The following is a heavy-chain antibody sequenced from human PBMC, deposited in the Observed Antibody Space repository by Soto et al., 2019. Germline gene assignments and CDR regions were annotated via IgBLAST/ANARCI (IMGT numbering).Heavy chain of an antibody. V-gene: IGHV4-31*03. CDR2: IYYSGST. J-gene: IGHJ4*02. CDR3: ARGYGSGSYSTPTDFDY. D-gene: IGHD3-10*01. CDR1: GGSISSGGYY. Sequence: SETLSLTCTVSGGSISSGGYYWSWLRQHPGKGLEWIGYIYYSGSTYYNPSLKSRVTISVDTSKNQFSLKLSSVTAADTAVYYCARGYGSGSYSTPTDFDYWGQGTLVTVSS.